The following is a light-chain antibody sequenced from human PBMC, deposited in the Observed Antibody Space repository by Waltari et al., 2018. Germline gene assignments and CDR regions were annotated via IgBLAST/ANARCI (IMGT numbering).Light chain of an antibody. Sequence: EIVMTQSRATLSVSPGDRATLSCRASQSINSNLNWFQQKPGQAPRLLIYGASTRATGVSARFSVSGSATEFTLSISSLQSEDSAVYYCQQYNSWPPFTFGQGTKLEIK. CDR3: QQYNSWPPFT. CDR1: QSINSN. J-gene: IGKJ2*01. CDR2: GAS. V-gene: IGKV3-15*01.